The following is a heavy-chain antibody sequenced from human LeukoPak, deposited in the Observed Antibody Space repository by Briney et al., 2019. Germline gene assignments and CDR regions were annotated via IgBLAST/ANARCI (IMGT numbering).Heavy chain of an antibody. J-gene: IGHJ6*02. CDR2: INHSGST. D-gene: IGHD3-10*01. CDR3: ARGFDYYGIDV. CDR1: GGSFSGYY. V-gene: IGHV4-34*01. Sequence: SSETLSLTCAVYGGSFSGYYWSWIRQPPGKGLEWIGEINHSGSTNYNPSLKSRVTISVDTSKNQFSLKLSSVTAADTAVYYCARGFDYYGIDVWGRGTTVTVSS.